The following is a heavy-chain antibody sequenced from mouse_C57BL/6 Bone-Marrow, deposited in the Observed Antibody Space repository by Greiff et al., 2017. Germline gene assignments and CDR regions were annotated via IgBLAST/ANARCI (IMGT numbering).Heavy chain of an antibody. CDR1: GYTFTNYW. D-gene: IGHD2-1*01. CDR2: IYPGGGYT. V-gene: IGHV1-63*01. J-gene: IGHJ2*01. Sequence: VKLMESGAELVRPGTSVKMSCKASGYTFTNYWIGWAKQRPGHGLEWIGDIYPGGGYTNYNEKFKGKATLTADKSSSTAYMQCSSLTSEDSAIYYCARSGAYGNFDYWGQGTTLTVSS. CDR3: ARSGAYGNFDY.